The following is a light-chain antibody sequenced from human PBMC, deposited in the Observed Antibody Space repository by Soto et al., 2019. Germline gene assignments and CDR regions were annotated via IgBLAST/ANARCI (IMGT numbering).Light chain of an antibody. Sequence: EIVLTQSPGTLSLSPGDRATLSCRASQSVSSSCLAWYQQKPGLAPRLLIFGASSRATGIPDRFRGSGSGTNFSLTISRLEPEAFAVYYCQQYGSSPYTFGQGTKLEIK. J-gene: IGKJ2*01. CDR1: QSVSSSC. V-gene: IGKV3-20*01. CDR3: QQYGSSPYT. CDR2: GAS.